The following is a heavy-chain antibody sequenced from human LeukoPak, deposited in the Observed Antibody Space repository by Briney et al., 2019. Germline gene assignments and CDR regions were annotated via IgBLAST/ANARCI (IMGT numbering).Heavy chain of an antibody. Sequence: ASVKVSCKASGYTFTSYGNSWVRQAPGQRLEWMGWISAYNGNTNYAQKLQGRVTMTTDISTSTAYMELRRLRSDDTAVYYCAIRDLVGATVDAFDIWGEGTMVTVPS. D-gene: IGHD1-26*01. CDR3: AIRDLVGATVDAFDI. CDR1: GYTFTSYG. J-gene: IGHJ3*02. CDR2: ISAYNGNT. V-gene: IGHV1-18*01.